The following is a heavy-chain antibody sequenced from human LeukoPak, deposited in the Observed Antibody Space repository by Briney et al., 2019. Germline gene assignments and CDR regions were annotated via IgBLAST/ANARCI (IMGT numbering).Heavy chain of an antibody. CDR1: GGTFSSYT. D-gene: IGHD3-22*01. CDR3: ARALAISSGYCFDY. J-gene: IGHJ4*02. CDR2: IIPILGIA. Sequence: SVKVSCKASGGTFSSYTISWVRQAPGQGLEWMGRIIPILGIANYAQKFQGRVTITTDESTSTAYMELSSLRSEDTAVYYCARALAISSGYCFDYWGQGTLVTVSS. V-gene: IGHV1-69*16.